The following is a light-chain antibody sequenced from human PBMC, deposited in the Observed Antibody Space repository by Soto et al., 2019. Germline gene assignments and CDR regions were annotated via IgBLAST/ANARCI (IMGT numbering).Light chain of an antibody. Sequence: QSVLTQPASVSGSPGQSITISCTGTSSDVGGYNYVSWYQQNPGKAPKLMIYEVGNRPSGVSNRFSGSKSGNMASLTISGLQAEDEADYYCSSYTINRTYVFGTGTKVTVL. CDR1: SSDVGGYNY. CDR2: EVG. J-gene: IGLJ1*01. CDR3: SSYTINRTYV. V-gene: IGLV2-14*01.